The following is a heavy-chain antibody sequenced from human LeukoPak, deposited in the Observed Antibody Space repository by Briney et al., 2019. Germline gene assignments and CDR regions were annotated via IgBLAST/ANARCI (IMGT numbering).Heavy chain of an antibody. J-gene: IGHJ5*01. D-gene: IGHD6-19*01. CDR3: AKPISGGLAVTADWFHP. CDR1: GFAFSVYA. V-gene: IGHV3-23*01. Sequence: GGSLRLSCSASGFAFSVYAMGWLRQPPGKGLEWVSTINANSGTTSYAASVRGRFTISRDNSKNTLYLQLNTLRADDTATYYCAKPISGGLAVTADWFHPWGQGTLVVVSS. CDR2: INANSGTT.